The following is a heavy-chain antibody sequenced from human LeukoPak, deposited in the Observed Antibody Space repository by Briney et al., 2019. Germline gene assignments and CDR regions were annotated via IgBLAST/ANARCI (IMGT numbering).Heavy chain of an antibody. D-gene: IGHD3-22*01. CDR3: ASTYDSSGYLLIGY. Sequence: SETLSLTCTVSGGSISTSSYYWGWIRQPPGMGLEWIGSIYYSGTTYYNPSLKSRVTISVDTSKNQFSLKLSSVTAADTAVYYCASTYDSSGYLLIGYWGQGTLVTVSS. J-gene: IGHJ4*02. CDR2: IYYSGTT. CDR1: GGSISTSSYY. V-gene: IGHV4-39*07.